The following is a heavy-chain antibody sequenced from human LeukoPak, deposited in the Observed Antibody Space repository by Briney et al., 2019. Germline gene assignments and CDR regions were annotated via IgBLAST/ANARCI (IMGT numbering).Heavy chain of an antibody. D-gene: IGHD4-17*01. CDR1: GYSFTSYW. CDR3: ARQGYGDYEANWFDP. Sequence: GESLKISCKGSGYSFTSYWIGWVRQMPGKGLEWMGIIYPGDSDTRYSPSFQGQVTISADKSISTAYLQWSSLKASDTAMYYCARQGYGDYEANWFDPWGQGTLVTVSS. CDR2: IYPGDSDT. V-gene: IGHV5-51*01. J-gene: IGHJ5*02.